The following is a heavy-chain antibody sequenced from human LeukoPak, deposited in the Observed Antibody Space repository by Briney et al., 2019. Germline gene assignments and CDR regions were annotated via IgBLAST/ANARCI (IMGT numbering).Heavy chain of an antibody. CDR2: IYYSGST. D-gene: IGHD6-6*01. Sequence: SETLSLTCTVSGGSISSSSYYWGWIRQPPGKGLEWIGSIYYSGSTDYNPSLKSRVTISVDTSNQFSLMLTSVTAADTAVYYCARQSIAARRAFDIWGQGTMVTVSS. CDR1: GGSISSSSYY. V-gene: IGHV4-39*01. J-gene: IGHJ3*02. CDR3: ARQSIAARRAFDI.